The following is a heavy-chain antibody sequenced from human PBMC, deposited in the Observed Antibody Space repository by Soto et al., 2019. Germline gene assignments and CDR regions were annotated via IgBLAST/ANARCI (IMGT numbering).Heavy chain of an antibody. Sequence: EVHLLESGGGLVQPGGSLRLSSAASGFSFNSYAMVCVRQAPGKGLEWVSVISSRGGSSYFADSVKGRFTISRDNSKKVLSLETNSLRAEDTAIYFCAKGSIEYSAAVDNGGQGTLVLVSS. V-gene: IGHV3-23*01. D-gene: IGHD5-12*01. CDR3: AKGSIEYSAAVDN. CDR1: GFSFNSYA. J-gene: IGHJ4*02. CDR2: ISSRGGSS.